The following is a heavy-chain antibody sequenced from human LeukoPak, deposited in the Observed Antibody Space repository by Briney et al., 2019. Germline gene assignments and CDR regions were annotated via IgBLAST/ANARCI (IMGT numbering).Heavy chain of an antibody. J-gene: IGHJ4*02. CDR2: IYPGDSDT. D-gene: IGHD2-2*01. CDR1: GYSFTSYW. Sequence: GESLKISCKCSGYSFTSYWIGWVRQMPGKGLEWMGIIYPGDSDTRYSPSFQGQVTISADKSISTAYLQWSSLKTSDTAMYYCARQSPYCSSTSCPFDYWGQGTLVTVSS. CDR3: ARQSPYCSSTSCPFDY. V-gene: IGHV5-51*01.